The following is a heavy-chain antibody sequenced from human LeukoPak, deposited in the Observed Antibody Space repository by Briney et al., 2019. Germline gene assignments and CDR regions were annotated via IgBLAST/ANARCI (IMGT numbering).Heavy chain of an antibody. V-gene: IGHV3-69-1*01. CDR3: ARDGYYFDY. Sequence: GGSLRLSCAASGFSFSDAWMNWVRQAPGKGLEWVSSISSSSYIYYADSVKGRFTISRDNAKNSLYLQMNSLRAEDTAVYYCARDGYYFDYWGQGTLVTVSS. J-gene: IGHJ4*02. CDR2: ISSSSYI. CDR1: GFSFSDAW.